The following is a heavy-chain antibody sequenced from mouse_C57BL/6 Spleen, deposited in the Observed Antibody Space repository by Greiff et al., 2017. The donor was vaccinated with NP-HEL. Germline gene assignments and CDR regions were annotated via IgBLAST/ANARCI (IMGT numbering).Heavy chain of an antibody. CDR2: ISGGGGNT. J-gene: IGHJ3*01. CDR1: GFTFSSYA. V-gene: IGHV5-9*01. D-gene: IGHD4-1*01. CDR3: ASGGNWGWFAY. Sequence: EVMLVESGGGLVKPGGSLKLSCAASGFTFSSYALSWVRPTPEKRLEWVATISGGGGNTYYPDGVKGRFSISSDNARTTLYQLLSSLRTEETAVDYCASGGNWGWFAYWGQGTLVTVSA.